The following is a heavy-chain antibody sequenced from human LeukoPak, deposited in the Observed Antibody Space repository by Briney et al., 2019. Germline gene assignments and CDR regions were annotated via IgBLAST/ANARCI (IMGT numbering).Heavy chain of an antibody. D-gene: IGHD6-19*01. CDR1: GFTVSSNY. Sequence: GGSLRLSCAASGFTVSSNYMSWVRQAPGKGLEWVANIKQDGSEKYYVDSVKGRFTISRDNAKNSLYLQMNSLRAEDTAVYYCATKVAVGGDWGQGTLVTVSS. CDR3: ATKVAVGGD. J-gene: IGHJ4*02. V-gene: IGHV3-7*01. CDR2: IKQDGSEK.